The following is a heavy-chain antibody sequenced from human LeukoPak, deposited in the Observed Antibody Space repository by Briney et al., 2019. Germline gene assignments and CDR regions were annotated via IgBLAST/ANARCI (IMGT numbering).Heavy chain of an antibody. J-gene: IGHJ5*02. CDR2: VYHTGVT. CDR1: GVSITSGGYY. V-gene: IGHV4-31*03. Sequence: PSETLSLTCSVSGVSITSGGYYWTWIRQHPVKGLEWIGYVYHTGVTYYRPSLQSRLTISVDTSKNQFSLRLTAVTAADTAVYFCAREPRDFYWFETWGQGALVTVS. CDR3: AREPRDFYWFET. D-gene: IGHD1-14*01.